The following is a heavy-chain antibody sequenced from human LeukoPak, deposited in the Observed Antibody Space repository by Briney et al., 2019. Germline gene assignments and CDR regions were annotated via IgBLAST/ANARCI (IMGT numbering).Heavy chain of an antibody. D-gene: IGHD3-10*01. CDR3: AKSNGYGLVDI. CDR2: IYNSGST. CDR1: GGSISNYY. J-gene: IGHJ3*02. V-gene: IGHV4-59*12. Sequence: PSETLSLTCTVSGGSISNYYWTWIRQPPGKGLEWIGYIYNSGSTNYRPSLKSRVTISVDTSKNQVSLKLSSVTAADTAVYYCAKSNGYGLVDIWGQGTMVTVSS.